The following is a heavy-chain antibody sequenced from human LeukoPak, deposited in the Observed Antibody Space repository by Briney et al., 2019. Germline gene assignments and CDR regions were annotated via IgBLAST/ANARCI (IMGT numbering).Heavy chain of an antibody. Sequence: GGSLRLSCAASGFNFSIDGIHSVRQAPAKGLEWVTFIRYDGTHQDYADSVKGRFTISRDNSKNIVYVQMNALRVEDTAICYCAKVGSGWYGIDYWGQGTLVTVSS. D-gene: IGHD6-19*01. CDR3: AKVGSGWYGIDY. CDR2: IRYDGTHQ. J-gene: IGHJ4*02. V-gene: IGHV3-30*02. CDR1: GFNFSIDG.